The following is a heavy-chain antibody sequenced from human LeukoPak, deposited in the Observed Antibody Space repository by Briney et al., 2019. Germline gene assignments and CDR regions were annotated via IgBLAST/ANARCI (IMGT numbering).Heavy chain of an antibody. CDR3: AGKVQGVPSDS. Sequence: ASVKVSCTASGYTFATHYIDWLRQGPGQGLESMGTFNPNSGSTTYAQKFQGRVTVTRDTSTSTVYMELSSLRSEDTAVYYCAGKVQGVPSDSWGQGTLVTVAS. CDR2: FNPNSGST. J-gene: IGHJ4*02. V-gene: IGHV1-46*01. D-gene: IGHD3-10*01. CDR1: GYTFATHY.